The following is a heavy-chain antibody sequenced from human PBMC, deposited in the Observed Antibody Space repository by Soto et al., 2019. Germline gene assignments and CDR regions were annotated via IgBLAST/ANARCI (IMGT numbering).Heavy chain of an antibody. CDR1: GFKFSNYA. J-gene: IGHJ4*02. CDR2: ISATGGGT. CDR3: AKDRRAGGTSAFYFDF. D-gene: IGHD3-16*01. V-gene: IGHV3-23*01. Sequence: PGGSLRLSCAASGFKFSNYAMSWVRQAPGKGLEWVSLISATGGGTYYADSVKGRFTISRDNSHNTLYLRVHSLTAEDTAVYYCAKDRRAGGTSAFYFDFWGQGAQVTVSS.